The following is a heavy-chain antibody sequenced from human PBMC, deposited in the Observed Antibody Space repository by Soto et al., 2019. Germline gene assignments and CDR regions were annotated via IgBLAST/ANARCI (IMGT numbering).Heavy chain of an antibody. CDR3: ANGGTSSLPFDY. J-gene: IGHJ4*02. CDR1: GGSVSPYY. V-gene: IGHV4-59*02. CDR2: ISYSGST. Sequence: QVQLQESGPGLVKPSETLSLTCTVSGGSVSPYYWSWIRQSPGKGLEWIGNISYSGSTDHNPSLTSRVTISIDTSTNQFSLKLTSVTAADTAVYYCANGGTSSLPFDYWGQGTLVTVSS. D-gene: IGHD2-2*01.